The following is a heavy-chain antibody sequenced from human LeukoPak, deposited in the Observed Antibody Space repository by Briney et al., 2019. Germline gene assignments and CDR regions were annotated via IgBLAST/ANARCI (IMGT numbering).Heavy chain of an antibody. J-gene: IGHJ4*02. D-gene: IGHD1-26*01. CDR3: AREIGGALHYFDY. CDR1: GFTVSSYY. Sequence: GGSLRLSCAASGFTVSSYYMTWVRQAPVKGLEWVSVIFRDGSTYYGDSVRGRFTISRDNSKNTLYLQMNSLRVEDTAVYYCAREIGGALHYFDYWGQGTLVTVSS. CDR2: IFRDGST. V-gene: IGHV3-66*01.